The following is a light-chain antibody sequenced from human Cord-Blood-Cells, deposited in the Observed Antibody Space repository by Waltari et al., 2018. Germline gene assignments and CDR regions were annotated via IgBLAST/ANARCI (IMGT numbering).Light chain of an antibody. CDR1: QGISSY. CDR2: AAS. J-gene: IGKJ3*01. Sequence: AIRMTQSPSSLSASTGDRVTITCRASQGISSYLAWYQQKPGKAPKLLIYAASPLQSGVPSRFSGSGSGTDFTLTISCLQSEDFATYYCQQYYSYLTFGPGTKVDIK. CDR3: QQYYSYLT. V-gene: IGKV1-8*01.